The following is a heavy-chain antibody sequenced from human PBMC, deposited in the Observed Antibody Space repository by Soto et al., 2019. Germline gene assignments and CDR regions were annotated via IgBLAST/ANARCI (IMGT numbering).Heavy chain of an antibody. CDR2: VGGSGDST. J-gene: IGHJ4*02. Sequence: EVQLLDSGGGLVQPGGSLRLSCAAPGFTFSNYAMSWVRQAPGKGLEWVSGVGGSGDSTYYADSVKGRFTISRDNSKDTLYLQMNSLRAEDTAVYYCAKSPLGYCSGGSCYPPHYFDYWGQGTLVTVSS. D-gene: IGHD2-15*01. V-gene: IGHV3-23*01. CDR1: GFTFSNYA. CDR3: AKSPLGYCSGGSCYPPHYFDY.